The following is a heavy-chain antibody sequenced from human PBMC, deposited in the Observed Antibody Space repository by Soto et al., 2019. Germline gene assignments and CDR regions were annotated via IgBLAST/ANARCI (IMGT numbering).Heavy chain of an antibody. J-gene: IGHJ6*02. Sequence: KPGESLKISCKGSGYTFTNYWIGWVRQMPGKGLEWMGIIYPGDSDTKYNPSFQGQVTTSADKSITTTYLQWSSLKASDTAIYYCAASIFYYGMDVWGQGTTVTVSS. V-gene: IGHV5-51*03. CDR3: AASIFYYGMDV. CDR1: GYTFTNYW. CDR2: IYPGDSDT.